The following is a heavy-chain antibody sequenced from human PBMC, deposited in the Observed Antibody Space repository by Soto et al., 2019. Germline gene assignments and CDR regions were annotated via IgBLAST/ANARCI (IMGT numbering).Heavy chain of an antibody. CDR2: ITPYNAST. Sequence: QVQLVQSGAEVKKPEASVRVSCKASGYTFTSFGINWVRQAPGLGLEWMGWITPYNASTHYAQQLQGRVTMTADTSTSTAYMELRSLRSDDTAVYFCARYSSGSYGGNWFDPWGQGTLVTVSS. CDR1: GYTFTSFG. J-gene: IGHJ5*02. D-gene: IGHD6-19*01. CDR3: ARYSSGSYGGNWFDP. V-gene: IGHV1-18*01.